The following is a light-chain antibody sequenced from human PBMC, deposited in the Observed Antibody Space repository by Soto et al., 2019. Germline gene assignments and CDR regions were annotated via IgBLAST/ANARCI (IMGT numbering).Light chain of an antibody. J-gene: IGKJ1*01. CDR3: QQYGSSRWT. CDR1: QSVSSSY. Sequence: EMVLTQSPGTLSLSPGERATLSCGASQSVSSSYLAWYQQKPGLAPRLLIYDASSRATGIPDRFSGSGSGTDFTLTISRLEPEYFAVYYCQQYGSSRWTFGQGTKVDIK. V-gene: IGKV3D-20*01. CDR2: DAS.